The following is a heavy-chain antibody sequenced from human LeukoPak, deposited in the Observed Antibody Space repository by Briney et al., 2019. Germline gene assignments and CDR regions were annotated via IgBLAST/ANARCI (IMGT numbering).Heavy chain of an antibody. CDR1: GFTFGTYA. CDR2: ISGSGGSA. V-gene: IGHV3-23*01. CDR3: AKSGGLSGSGRLAMDV. J-gene: IGHJ6*02. D-gene: IGHD3-10*01. Sequence: GSLRLSSAASGFTFGTYAMSWVRLAPGKGLEWVSGISGSGGSAYYADSVKGRFTSSRDNSNNTLYVQMNSLRVEDTAVYYCAKSGGLSGSGRLAMDVWGQGTTVTVSS.